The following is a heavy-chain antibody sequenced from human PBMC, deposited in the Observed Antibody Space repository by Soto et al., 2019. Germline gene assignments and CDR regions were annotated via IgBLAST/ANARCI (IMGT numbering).Heavy chain of an antibody. CDR1: GFTFSNYA. D-gene: IGHD3-10*01. V-gene: IGHV3-9*01. CDR3: AISFGSGSYAFES. J-gene: IGHJ4*02. CDR2: ITWNSGSL. Sequence: EVQLVESGGGLVQPGRSLRLSCAASGFTFSNYAMHWVRQAPGKGLEWVSLITWNSGSLSYADAVKGRFTISRDNAKNSLYLDMTRRRTEDTALYYCAISFGSGSYAFESWGQGTLVTVSP.